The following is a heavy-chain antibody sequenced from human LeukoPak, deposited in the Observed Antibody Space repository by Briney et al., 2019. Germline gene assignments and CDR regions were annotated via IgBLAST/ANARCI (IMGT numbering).Heavy chain of an antibody. D-gene: IGHD2/OR15-2a*01. CDR2: ITGAGSI. V-gene: IGHV3-69-1*02. J-gene: IGHJ4*02. Sequence: GGSLRRYCAASGFTFRSHSLDWVRQAPGKGLEWVSSITGAGSIQYADSVQGRFTISRDNTQNSIFLQMNSLRAEDTAVYYCVRDVIHSYFDIWGQGILVTVSS. CDR1: GFTFRSHS. CDR3: VRDVIHSYFDI.